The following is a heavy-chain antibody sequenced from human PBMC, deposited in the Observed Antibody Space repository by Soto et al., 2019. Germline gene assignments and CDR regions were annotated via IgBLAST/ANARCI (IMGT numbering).Heavy chain of an antibody. J-gene: IGHJ4*02. CDR3: ARSLSDLFSLRDFNY. CDR2: ISGSGTST. D-gene: IGHD3-16*01. V-gene: IGHV3-23*01. CDR1: GFTFSRYA. Sequence: GGSLRLSCAASGFTFSRYALNWVRQAPGKGLEWVAEISGSGTSTYYAPSVKGRFIISSDSSKNTFYLRMNSLRAEDTAMYYCARSLSDLFSLRDFNYWGQGA.